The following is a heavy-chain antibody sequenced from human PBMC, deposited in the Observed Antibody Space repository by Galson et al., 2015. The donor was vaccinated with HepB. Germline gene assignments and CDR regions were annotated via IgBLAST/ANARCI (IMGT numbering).Heavy chain of an antibody. V-gene: IGHV3-48*02. CDR1: GFTFSSYG. Sequence: SLRLSCAASGFTFSSYGMNWVRQARGRGLEWVSYISSTGNTVYYADSVKGRFTISRDNAKNSLYLQMNSLRDEDTAVYFCANRQDWGQGTLVTVSS. J-gene: IGHJ4*02. CDR2: ISSTGNTV. CDR3: ANRQD.